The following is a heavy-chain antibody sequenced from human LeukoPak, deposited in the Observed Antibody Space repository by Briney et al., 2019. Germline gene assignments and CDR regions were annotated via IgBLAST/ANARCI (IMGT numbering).Heavy chain of an antibody. CDR1: GFISTNAW. CDR3: TTEYRDSSGWYGAFDI. J-gene: IGHJ3*02. Sequence: PGGSLRLSCAASGFISTNAWMSWVRQAPGKGLEWVGRIKSKTDGGATDFAAPVKDRFTISRDDSKNTLYLQMNSLKIEDTAVYYCTTEYRDSSGWYGAFDIWGQGTMVTVSS. V-gene: IGHV3-15*01. CDR2: IKSKTDGGAT. D-gene: IGHD6-19*01.